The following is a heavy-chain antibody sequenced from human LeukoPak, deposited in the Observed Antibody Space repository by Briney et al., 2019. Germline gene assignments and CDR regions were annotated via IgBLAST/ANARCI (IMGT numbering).Heavy chain of an antibody. V-gene: IGHV4-39*07. CDR1: GGSISSSSYY. J-gene: IGHJ4*02. Sequence: SETLSLTCTVSGGSISSSSYYWGWIRQPPGKGLEWIGSIYYSGSTYYNPSLKSRVTISVDTSKNQFSLKLSSVTAADTAVYYCARSGEIDWGQGTLVTVSS. CDR3: ARSGEID. CDR2: IYYSGST. D-gene: IGHD7-27*01.